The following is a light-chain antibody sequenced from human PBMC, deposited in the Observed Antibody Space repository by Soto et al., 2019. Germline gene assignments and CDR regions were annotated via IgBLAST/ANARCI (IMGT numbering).Light chain of an antibody. J-gene: IGKJ4*01. CDR2: AAS. CDR1: QGISNY. V-gene: IGKV1-27*01. CDR3: QKYNSAPLT. Sequence: DIQMTQSQSSLSASVGDRVTITCRASQGISNYLAWYQQKPGKVPKLLIYAASTLQSGVQSRFTGSGSGTDFTLTITTLQPEDVATHYCQKYNSAPLTFGGGTKVEIK.